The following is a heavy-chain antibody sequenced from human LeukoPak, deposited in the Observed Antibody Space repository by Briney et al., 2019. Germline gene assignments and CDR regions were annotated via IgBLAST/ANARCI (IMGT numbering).Heavy chain of an antibody. J-gene: IGHJ3*02. V-gene: IGHV3-9*01. CDR1: GFTFDDYA. CDR3: AKGRQALDAFDI. CDR2: ISWNSGSI. Sequence: GGSLRLSCAASGFTFDDYAMHWVRQAPGKGLEWVSGISWNSGSIGYADSVKGRFTISRDNAKNSLYLQMNSLRAEDTALYYCAKGRQALDAFDIWGQGTMVTVSS.